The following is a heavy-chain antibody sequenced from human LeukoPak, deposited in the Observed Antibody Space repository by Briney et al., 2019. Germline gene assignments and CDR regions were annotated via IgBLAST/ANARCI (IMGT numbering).Heavy chain of an antibody. CDR2: ISSSGSTM. CDR1: GFTFSSYS. J-gene: IGHJ4*02. V-gene: IGHV3-48*04. D-gene: IGHD1-26*01. CDR3: ARREWELLPDY. Sequence: GGSLRLSCAASGFTFSSYSMNWVRQAPGKGLEWVSYISSSGSTMYYADSVKGRFTISRDNAKNSLYLQMNSLRAEDTAVYYCARREWELLPDYWGQGTLVTVSS.